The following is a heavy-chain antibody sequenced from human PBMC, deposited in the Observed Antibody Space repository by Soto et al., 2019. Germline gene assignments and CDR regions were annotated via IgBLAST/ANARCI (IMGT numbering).Heavy chain of an antibody. CDR1: GGTFSSYA. J-gene: IGHJ6*02. D-gene: IGHD1-26*01. V-gene: IGHV1-69*06. CDR2: IIPIFGTT. Sequence: ASVKVSCKASGGTFSSYAISWVRQAPGQGLEWMGGIIPIFGTTNYARRFQGRVTITADKSTSTAYMELRSLRSEDTAVYYCARGTRSGSYYYYGLDVWGQGTTVTVSS. CDR3: ARGTRSGSYYYYGLDV.